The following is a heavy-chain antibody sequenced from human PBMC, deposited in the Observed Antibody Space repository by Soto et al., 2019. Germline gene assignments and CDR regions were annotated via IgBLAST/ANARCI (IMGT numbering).Heavy chain of an antibody. J-gene: IGHJ6*02. V-gene: IGHV1-69*01. D-gene: IGHD2-15*01. Sequence: QGQLVQSGAEVKKPGSSVKVSCKASGGTFSSYAISWVRQAPGQGLELMGGIIPIFGTANYAQKFQGRVKITADEYTSTAYMELSSLRSEDTAVYYCARDWTFQVVDYYGMDVWGQGTTVTVSS. CDR3: ARDWTFQVVDYYGMDV. CDR1: GGTFSSYA. CDR2: IIPIFGTA.